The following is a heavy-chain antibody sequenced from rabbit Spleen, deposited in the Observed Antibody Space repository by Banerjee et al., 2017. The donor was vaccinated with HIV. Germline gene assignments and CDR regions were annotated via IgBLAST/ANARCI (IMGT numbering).Heavy chain of an antibody. CDR2: IYTGDGVI. CDR1: GFSFSSSYW. CDR3: ARDGDDAGYDFFL. Sequence: QEQLVESGGGLVQPEGSLTLTCTASGFSFSSSYWIFWVRQAPGKGLEWIASIYTGDGVIHYATWAKGRFTISKTSSTTVTLQMTSLTAADTATYFCARDGDDAGYDFFLWGPGTLVTVS. J-gene: IGHJ4*01. D-gene: IGHD3-1*01. V-gene: IGHV1S45*01.